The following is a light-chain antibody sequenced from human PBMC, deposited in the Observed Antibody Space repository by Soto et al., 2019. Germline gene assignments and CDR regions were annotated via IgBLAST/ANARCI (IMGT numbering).Light chain of an antibody. Sequence: DIQMTQSPSTLSASVGDRVTITCRASQSINTWLAWYQLKPGRAPKLLIYKASTLESGVPSGFSGSGSGTEFTLTISSLQPDDFATYYCQQYQTYSQFGQGTKVEIK. CDR3: QQYQTYSQ. CDR2: KAS. V-gene: IGKV1-5*03. J-gene: IGKJ1*01. CDR1: QSINTW.